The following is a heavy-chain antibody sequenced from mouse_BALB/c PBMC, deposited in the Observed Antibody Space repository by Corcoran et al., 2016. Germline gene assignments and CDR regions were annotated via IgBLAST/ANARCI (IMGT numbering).Heavy chain of an antibody. CDR3: ARRVITSYYYAMDY. Sequence: QVTLKESGPGILQPSQTLSLTCSFSGFSLSTSGMGVSWIRQPSGKGLEWLAHIYWEDDKRYNPSLKSRPTISKDTSSNQVFLKITSVDTADTATYYGARRVITSYYYAMDYWGQGTSVTVSS. D-gene: IGHD2-4*01. V-gene: IGHV8-12*01. J-gene: IGHJ4*01. CDR1: GFSLSTSGMG. CDR2: IYWEDDK.